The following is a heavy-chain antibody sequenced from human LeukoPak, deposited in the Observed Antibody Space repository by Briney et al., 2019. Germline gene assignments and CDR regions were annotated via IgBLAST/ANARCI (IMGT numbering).Heavy chain of an antibody. D-gene: IGHD3-3*01. CDR3: ASNMAPYYDFWSGKNWFDP. V-gene: IGHV4-30-4*01. J-gene: IGHJ5*02. Sequence: SQTLSLTCTVSGGSISSGDYYWSWIRQPPGKGLEWIGYIYYSGSTYYNPSLKSRVTISVDTSKHQFSLKLSSVTAADTAVYYCASNMAPYYDFWSGKNWFDPWGQGTLVTVSS. CDR1: GGSISSGDYY. CDR2: IYYSGST.